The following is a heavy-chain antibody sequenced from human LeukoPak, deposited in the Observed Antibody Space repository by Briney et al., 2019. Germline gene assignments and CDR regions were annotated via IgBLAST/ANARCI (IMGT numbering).Heavy chain of an antibody. D-gene: IGHD3-22*01. CDR2: ISPYNGDT. CDR1: GYTFNTYG. V-gene: IGHV1-18*04. J-gene: IGHJ5*01. CDR3: ARDKAFLGYYDTSGYFQQWFDS. Sequence: GASVTVSCTASGYTFNTYGISWVRQAPGQGLEWMGWISPYNGDTHYAQKFQDRVTMTTDTSTSTAYMDLRSLRSDDTAVYYCARDKAFLGYYDTSGYFQQWFDSWGQGTLVTVSS.